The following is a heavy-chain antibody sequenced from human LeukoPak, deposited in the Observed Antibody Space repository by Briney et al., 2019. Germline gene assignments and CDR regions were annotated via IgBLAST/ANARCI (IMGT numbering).Heavy chain of an antibody. CDR3: ATESTSWPNY. CDR2: IYYSGTS. J-gene: IGHJ4*02. CDR1: GGSISSSSYH. V-gene: IGHV4-39*01. Sequence: SETLSLTCTVSGGSISSSSYHWTWARQPPGKGLEWIGSIYYSGTSYYNPSLKSRVTISVETSKNQFSLRLNSVTAADTAVYYCATESTSWPNYWGQGTLVTVSS. D-gene: IGHD2-2*01.